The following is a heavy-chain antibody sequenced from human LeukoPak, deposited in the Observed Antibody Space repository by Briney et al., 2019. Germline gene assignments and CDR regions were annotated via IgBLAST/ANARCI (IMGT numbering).Heavy chain of an antibody. V-gene: IGHV3-7*03. CDR2: IEQDGSEK. D-gene: IGHD3-22*01. CDR1: GFTFSSYW. J-gene: IGHJ4*02. CDR3: ARDGHYYDSSGPDY. Sequence: PGGSLRLSCAASGFTFSSYWMSWVRQAPGKGLEWVANIEQDGSEKYYVDSVKGRFTISRDNAKNSLYLQMNSLRAEDTAVYYCARDGHYYDSSGPDYWGQGTLVTVSS.